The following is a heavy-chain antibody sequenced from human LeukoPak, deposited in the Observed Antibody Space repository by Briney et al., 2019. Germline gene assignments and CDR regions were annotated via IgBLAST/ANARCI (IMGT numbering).Heavy chain of an antibody. CDR1: GSTFSSYG. D-gene: IGHD3-16*02. V-gene: IGHV3-30*18. Sequence: PGRSLRLSCAASGSTFSSYGMHWVRQAPGKGLEWVAVISYDGSNKYYADSVKGRFTISRDNSKNTLYLQMNSLRAEDTAVYYCAKVRYGLGELSLPVDYWGQGTLVTVSS. CDR2: ISYDGSNK. CDR3: AKVRYGLGELSLPVDY. J-gene: IGHJ4*02.